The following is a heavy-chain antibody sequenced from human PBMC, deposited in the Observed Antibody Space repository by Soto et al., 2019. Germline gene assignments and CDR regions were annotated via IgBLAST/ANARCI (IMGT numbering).Heavy chain of an antibody. CDR3: ARDTSSTSLRAEYFQF. V-gene: IGHV4-39*02. CDR2: VHHSVTT. CDR1: GGPVGYTSFY. Sequence: ETLSLTCDVSGGPVGYTSFYWGWLRQSPGKGLEWIGSVHHSVTTYYNPSLKGRVTISMDTSKNQFSLRLTSVTAADTAVYYCARDTSSTSLRAEYFQFWGQGTQVTVSS. D-gene: IGHD6-13*01. J-gene: IGHJ1*01.